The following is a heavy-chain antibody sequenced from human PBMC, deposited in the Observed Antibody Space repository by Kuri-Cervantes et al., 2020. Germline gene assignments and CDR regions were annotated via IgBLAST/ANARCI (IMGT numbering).Heavy chain of an antibody. CDR3: AKEFSYGYFSAFDI. Sequence: GGSLRLSCAASGFTFNRYAMSWVRQAPGKGLEWVSGISGSGHSTYYADSVKGRFTISRDNSKNTLYLQMNSLRAEDTAVYSCAKEFSYGYFSAFDIWGQGTMVTVSS. CDR2: ISGSGHST. J-gene: IGHJ3*02. CDR1: GFTFNRYA. D-gene: IGHD5-18*01. V-gene: IGHV3-23*01.